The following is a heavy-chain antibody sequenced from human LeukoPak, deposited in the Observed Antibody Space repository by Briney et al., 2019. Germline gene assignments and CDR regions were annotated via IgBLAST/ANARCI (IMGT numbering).Heavy chain of an antibody. V-gene: IGHV4-34*01. CDR1: GGSFSGYY. Sequence: SETLSLTCAVYGGSFSGYYWSWIRQPPGKGLEWIGEINHSGSTYYNPSLTSRVTISGDTSKNQLSLKLSSVTAADTAVYYCARVPARRVVTTPTYSDYWGQGTLVTVSS. CDR3: ARVPARRVVTTPTYSDY. CDR2: INHSGST. J-gene: IGHJ4*02. D-gene: IGHD2-21*02.